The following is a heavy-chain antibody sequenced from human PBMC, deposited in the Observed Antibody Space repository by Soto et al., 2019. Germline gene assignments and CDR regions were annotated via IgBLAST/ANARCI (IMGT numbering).Heavy chain of an antibody. V-gene: IGHV4-31*03. D-gene: IGHD5-18*01. CDR1: GGSISSGGYY. CDR2: IYYSGST. Sequence: SEPLSLTCTVSGGSISSGGYYWSWIRQHPGKGLEWIGYIYYSGSTYYNPSLKSRVTISVDTSKNQFSLKLSSVTAADTAVYYCARRRGYSYVHFDYWGQGTLVTVSS. J-gene: IGHJ4*02. CDR3: ARRRGYSYVHFDY.